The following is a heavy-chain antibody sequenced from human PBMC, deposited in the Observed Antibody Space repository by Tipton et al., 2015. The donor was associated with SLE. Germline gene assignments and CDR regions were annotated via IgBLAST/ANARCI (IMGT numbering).Heavy chain of an antibody. CDR1: AYSFNNYY. Sequence: QLVQSGAEVKKPGASVKVSCKTSAYSFNNYYMHWVRQAPGQRLEWMGIINPSGDNTDYAQKFQGRVTMTRVTSTSTVYMELSSLRSQDTAVYYCATDSGSRSFDYWGQGTLVTVSS. J-gene: IGHJ4*02. D-gene: IGHD1-26*01. CDR2: INPSGDNT. CDR3: ATDSGSRSFDY. V-gene: IGHV1-46*02.